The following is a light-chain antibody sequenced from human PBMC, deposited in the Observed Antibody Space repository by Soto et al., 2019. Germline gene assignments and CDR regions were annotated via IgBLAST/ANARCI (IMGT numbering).Light chain of an antibody. J-gene: IGKJ1*01. CDR2: GAS. CDR3: QEYGGSPRT. V-gene: IGKV3-20*01. Sequence: DIVMTQSPATLAVSPWERATLSCRASQSVSIDLAWYQQTPGQSPRLLIYGASSRATGIPDRVSGSGAGTDFTLTINRLEPEEVAVYYCQEYGGSPRTVGQGTKVDIK. CDR1: QSVSID.